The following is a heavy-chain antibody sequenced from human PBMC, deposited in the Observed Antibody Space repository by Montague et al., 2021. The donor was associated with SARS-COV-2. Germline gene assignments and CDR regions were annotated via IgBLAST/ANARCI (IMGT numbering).Heavy chain of an antibody. CDR1: GGSLSGYY. D-gene: IGHD4/OR15-4a*01. V-gene: IGHV4-34*01. Sequence: SETLSLTCAVYGGSLSGYYWSWIRQPPGEGLEWIAEISHSGSTSNNPSLKSRVTISVDTSKNQFSLKLSSATAADTAVYYCVRIPYRVLCVPGCYGLDVWGQGTLVTVSS. J-gene: IGHJ6*02. CDR2: ISHSGST. CDR3: VRIPYRVLCVPGCYGLDV.